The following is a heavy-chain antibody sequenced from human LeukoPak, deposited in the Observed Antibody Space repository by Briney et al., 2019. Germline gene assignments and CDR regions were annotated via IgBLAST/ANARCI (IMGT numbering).Heavy chain of an antibody. CDR3: ARELPSTGNWFDP. CDR1: GVPISDYY. V-gene: IGHV4-59*01. D-gene: IGHD1-14*01. CDR2: MYYSGDS. J-gene: IGHJ5*02. Sequence: SETLSLTCNISGVPISDYYWSWIRLAPRRGLEWIGYMYYSGDSNSNPSLEGRVTMSADSSTNQFSLRLTSVTAADTAIYYCARELPSTGNWFDPWGQGVLVTDSS.